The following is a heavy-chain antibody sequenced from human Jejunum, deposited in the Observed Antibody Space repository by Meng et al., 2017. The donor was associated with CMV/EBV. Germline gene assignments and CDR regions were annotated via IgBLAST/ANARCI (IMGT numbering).Heavy chain of an antibody. V-gene: IGHV3-23*01. CDR3: ARFGTYYDFFSGLIQQVGFFDY. Sequence: YGMSWVRQAPGKGRERVSRSIGGGCTSYIDAENGRFTISRDTPKNMIYLKLNCPRTEYTAVYYCARFGTYYDFFSGLIQQVGFFDYWGQGTLVTVSS. CDR2: SIGGGCT. J-gene: IGHJ4*02. CDR1: YG. D-gene: IGHD3-3*01.